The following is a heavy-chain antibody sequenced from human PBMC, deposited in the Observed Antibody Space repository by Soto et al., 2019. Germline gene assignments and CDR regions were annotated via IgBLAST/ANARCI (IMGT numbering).Heavy chain of an antibody. CDR3: AIDRSAALGSGLAV. CDR1: GYTFSSYG. CDR2: ISAYNGRT. D-gene: IGHD6-13*01. Sequence: ASVKVSCKASGYTFSSYGITWVRQAPGQGLEWMGWISAYNGRTSSSQKFRGRVTMTTDTSTTTADMELTSLRSDDTAVYYCAIDRSAALGSGLAVWGQGTSVTVSS. J-gene: IGHJ6*02. V-gene: IGHV1-18*01.